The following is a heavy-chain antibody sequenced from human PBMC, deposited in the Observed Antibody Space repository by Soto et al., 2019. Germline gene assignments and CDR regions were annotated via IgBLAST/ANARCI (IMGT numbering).Heavy chain of an antibody. J-gene: IGHJ1*01. CDR2: FYYTGSI. CDR3: ARSMFYSDESHYAPLAF. Sequence: PSETLSLTCTVSGGSVSSGNYYWSWIRQPPGKGLEWIGYFYYTGSINYNPSLKSRVTISIDASKNQFSLRLTSVTAADTAVYYCARSMFYSDESHYAPLAFWGQGTLVTVAS. V-gene: IGHV4-61*01. CDR1: GGSVSSGNYY. D-gene: IGHD3-22*01.